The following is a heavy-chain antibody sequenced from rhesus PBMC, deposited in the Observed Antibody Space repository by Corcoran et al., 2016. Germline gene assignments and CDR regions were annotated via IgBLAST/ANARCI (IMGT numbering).Heavy chain of an antibody. V-gene: IGHV3S4*01. D-gene: IGHD1-44*01. Sequence: EVQLVESGGGLVQPGGSLRLSCAASGFTFSSYEMSWVRQVLGKGLELVSFRSKPCKTIYYADSVKGRFTFSRDNDKNALFLQMNSLKTEDTAVYYCTRELDSGYWYYWGQGVLVTVSS. J-gene: IGHJ4*01. CDR3: TRELDSGYWYY. CDR2: RSKPCKTI. CDR1: GFTFSSYE.